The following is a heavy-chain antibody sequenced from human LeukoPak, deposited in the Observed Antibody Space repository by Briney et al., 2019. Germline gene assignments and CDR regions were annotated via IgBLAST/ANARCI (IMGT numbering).Heavy chain of an antibody. CDR2: IKQDGSEK. CDR1: GFTFSSYW. CDR3: ARTTGYSSSWPYYFDY. J-gene: IGHJ4*02. Sequence: PGGSLRLSCAASGFTFSSYWMSWVRQAPGKGLEWVANIKQDGSEKYYVDSVKGRFTISRDNAKNSLYLQMNSLRADDTAVYYCARTTGYSSSWPYYFDYWGQGTLVTVSS. D-gene: IGHD6-13*01. V-gene: IGHV3-7*01.